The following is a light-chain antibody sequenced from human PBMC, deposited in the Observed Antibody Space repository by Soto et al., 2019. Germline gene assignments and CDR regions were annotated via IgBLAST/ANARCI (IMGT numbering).Light chain of an antibody. CDR1: SSDVGGYNY. Sequence: QSALTQPPSVSGSPGQSITISCTGTSSDVGGYNYVSWYQQHPGTATKLMIYEVSNRPSGVFNRFSGSKSGNTASLTISGRQAEDEDEDYCSSYTSSSSLYVFGTGTKLTVL. V-gene: IGLV2-14*01. CDR3: SSYTSSSSLYV. CDR2: EVS. J-gene: IGLJ1*01.